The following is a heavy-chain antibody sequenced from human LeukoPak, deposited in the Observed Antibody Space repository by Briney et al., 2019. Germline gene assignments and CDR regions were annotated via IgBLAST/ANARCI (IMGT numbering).Heavy chain of an antibody. D-gene: IGHD6-13*01. CDR2: ISSSGSTI. CDR1: GFTFSSYE. CDR3: ARVYSSRNWFDP. Sequence: PGGSLRLSCAASGFTFSSYEMNWVRQAPGKGLEWVSYISSSGSTIYYADSVKGRFTISRDNAKNSLYLQMNSLRAEDTAVYYCARVYSSRNWFDPWGQGTLVTVSS. V-gene: IGHV3-48*03. J-gene: IGHJ5*02.